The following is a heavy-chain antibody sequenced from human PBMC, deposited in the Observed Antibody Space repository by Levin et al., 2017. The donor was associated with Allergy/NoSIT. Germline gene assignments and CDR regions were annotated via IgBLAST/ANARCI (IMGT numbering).Heavy chain of an antibody. CDR3: ARDIQDSGSC. J-gene: IGHJ4*02. V-gene: IGHV3-30*04. CDR1: GFTFSSYA. Sequence: GESLKISCAASGFTFSSYAMHWVRQAPGKGLEWVAVISYDGSNKYYADSVKGRFTISRDNSKNTLYLQMNSLRAEDTAVYYCARDIQDSGSCWGQGTLVTVSS. CDR2: ISYDGSNK. D-gene: IGHD1-26*01.